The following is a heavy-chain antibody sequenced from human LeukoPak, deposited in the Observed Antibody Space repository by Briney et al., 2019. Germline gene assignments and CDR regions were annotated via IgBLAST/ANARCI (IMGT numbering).Heavy chain of an antibody. V-gene: IGHV4-31*03. J-gene: IGHJ4*02. Sequence: SETLSLTCTVSGGSISSGDYYWSWIRQHPGKGLEWIGYISYTGSTYYNPSLKSRVTISADTSENQFSLKLSSVTAADTAVYYCARDRSRYSSTWGFDYRGQGTLVTVSS. CDR2: ISYTGST. CDR3: ARDRSRYSSTWGFDY. CDR1: GGSISSGDYY. D-gene: IGHD6-13*01.